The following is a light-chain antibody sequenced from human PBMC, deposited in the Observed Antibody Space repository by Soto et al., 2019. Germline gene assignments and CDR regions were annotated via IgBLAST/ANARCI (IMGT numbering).Light chain of an antibody. CDR2: RAS. V-gene: IGKV1-5*03. CDR1: QSISNW. J-gene: IGKJ2*01. Sequence: DIQMSQSPSTLSPSVGDRVTISCRASQSISNWLAWYQQKPGEAPELLIYRASNLQSGVPSRFSGSGSGTEFTLTLSSLQTDDFATYYCQQYPRYPYSFGPGTKLEI. CDR3: QQYPRYPYS.